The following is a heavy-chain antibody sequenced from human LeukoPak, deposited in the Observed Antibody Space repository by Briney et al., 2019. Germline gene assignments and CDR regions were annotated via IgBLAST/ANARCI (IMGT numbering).Heavy chain of an antibody. CDR2: INPNSGGT. CDR3: AKYGRSGWEGNFDY. J-gene: IGHJ4*02. Sequence: ASVKVSCKASGYTFIGYYMHWVRQAPGQGLEWMGWINPNSGGTNYAQKFQGRVTMTRDTSISTAYMELSRLRSDDTAVYYCAKYGRSGWEGNFDYWGQGTLVTVSS. CDR1: GYTFIGYY. D-gene: IGHD6-19*01. V-gene: IGHV1-2*02.